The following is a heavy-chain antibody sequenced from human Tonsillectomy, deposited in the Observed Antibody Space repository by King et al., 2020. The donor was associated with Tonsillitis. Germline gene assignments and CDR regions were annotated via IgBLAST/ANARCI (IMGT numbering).Heavy chain of an antibody. J-gene: IGHJ4*02. CDR3: AKDWSGSYSPPNLEY. CDR2: ISYDGSNK. D-gene: IGHD1-26*01. V-gene: IGHV3-30*18. CDR1: GFTFSSYG. Sequence: QLVQAGGGVVQPGRSLRLSCAASGFTFSSYGMHWVRQAPGKGLEWVAVISYDGSNKYYAYSGKGRFTIYRDNSKNTLYLQMNSLRAEDTAVYYCAKDWSGSYSPPNLEYWGQGTLVTVSS.